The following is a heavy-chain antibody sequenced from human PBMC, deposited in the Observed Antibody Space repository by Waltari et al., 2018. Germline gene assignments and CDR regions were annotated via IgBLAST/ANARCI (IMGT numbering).Heavy chain of an antibody. V-gene: IGHV3-21*01. CDR3: ARVGAIISLDY. D-gene: IGHD3-16*01. CDR2: ISSTSSYI. Sequence: EVQLVESGGGLVNPGGSLRLLCADSGCTFSTFAINWVRQAPGKGLEWVSSISSTSSYIYYADSVKGRFTISRDNAKNSLYLQMNSLRADDTAVYYCARVGAIISLDYWGQGTLVTVSS. J-gene: IGHJ4*02. CDR1: GCTFSTFA.